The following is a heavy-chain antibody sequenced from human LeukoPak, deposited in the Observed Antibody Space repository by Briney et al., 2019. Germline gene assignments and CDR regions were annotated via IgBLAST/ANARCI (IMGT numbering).Heavy chain of an antibody. CDR3: ARVDTVMAYYFDL. Sequence: GGSLRLSCAASGFTVSTNCMTWVRQAPGKGLEWVSTIYSGGTSYYADSVMGRFTISRHNSRNTLYLQMNSLRAEDTAVYYCARVDTVMAYYFDLWGQGTLVTVSS. V-gene: IGHV3-53*04. CDR1: GFTVSTNC. CDR2: IYSGGTS. J-gene: IGHJ4*02. D-gene: IGHD5-18*01.